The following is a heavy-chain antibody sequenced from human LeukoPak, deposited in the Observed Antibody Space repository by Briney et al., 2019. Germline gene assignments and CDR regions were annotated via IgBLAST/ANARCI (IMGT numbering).Heavy chain of an antibody. V-gene: IGHV1-2*02. CDR3: ASSASRPGIAADYSRRGQFDY. D-gene: IGHD6-13*01. J-gene: IGHJ4*02. CDR1: GYTFTGYY. CDR2: INPNSGGT. Sequence: ASVKVSCKASGYTFTGYYMHWVRQAPGQGLEWMGWINPNSGGTNYAQKFQGRVTMTRDTSISTAYMELSRLRSDDTAVYYCASSASRPGIAADYSRRGQFDYWGQGTLVTVSS.